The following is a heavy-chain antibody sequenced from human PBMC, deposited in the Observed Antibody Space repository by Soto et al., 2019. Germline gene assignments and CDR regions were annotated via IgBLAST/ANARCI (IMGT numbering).Heavy chain of an antibody. CDR1: GGTFSSYA. D-gene: IGHD2-15*01. Sequence: GASVKVSCKASGGTFSSYAISWVRQAPGQGLEWMGGIIPIFGTANYAQKFQGRVTITADESTSTAYMELSSLRSEDTAVYYCARGRRFPATHYYYYYGMDVWGQGTTVTVSS. J-gene: IGHJ6*02. CDR2: IIPIFGTA. V-gene: IGHV1-69*13. CDR3: ARGRRFPATHYYYYYGMDV.